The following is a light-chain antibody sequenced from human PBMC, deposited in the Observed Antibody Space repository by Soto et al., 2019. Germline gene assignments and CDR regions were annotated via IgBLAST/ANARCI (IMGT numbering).Light chain of an antibody. V-gene: IGLV2-11*01. CDR3: AAWDDSLSWV. J-gene: IGLJ3*02. CDR2: DVS. CDR1: SSDVGGYNY. Sequence: QSALTQPRSVSGSPGQSVTISCTGTSSDVGGYNYVSWYQQHPGKAPELMIYDVSKRPSGVPDRFSGSKSGNTASLTISGLQPEDEADYYCAAWDDSLSWVFGGGTKLTVL.